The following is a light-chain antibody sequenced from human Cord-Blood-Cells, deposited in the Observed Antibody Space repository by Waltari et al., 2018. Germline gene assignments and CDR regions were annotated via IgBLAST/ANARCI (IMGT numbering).Light chain of an antibody. Sequence: EIVLTQSPGTLAMSPGERATHACRASQRVSSSYLAWYQQKPGQAPRLLIYGASNRATGIPDRFSGSGSGTDFTLTISRLEPEDFAVYYCQQYGSSPLTFGGGTKVEIK. CDR2: GAS. CDR3: QQYGSSPLT. CDR1: QRVSSSY. J-gene: IGKJ4*01. V-gene: IGKV3-20*01.